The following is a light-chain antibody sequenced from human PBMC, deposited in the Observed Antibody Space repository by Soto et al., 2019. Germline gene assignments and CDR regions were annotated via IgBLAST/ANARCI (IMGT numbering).Light chain of an antibody. V-gene: IGKV1-5*01. CDR1: QSVSTW. Sequence: DIQMTQSPSTLSAFVGDRVIITCRASQSVSTWLAWYQQKQEKAPKFLIYDASSLGSGVPSRFSGSGTGAEFTLTISSLQPDDSATYYCQLYSSYPLTFGQGTKLEIK. J-gene: IGKJ2*01. CDR3: QLYSSYPLT. CDR2: DAS.